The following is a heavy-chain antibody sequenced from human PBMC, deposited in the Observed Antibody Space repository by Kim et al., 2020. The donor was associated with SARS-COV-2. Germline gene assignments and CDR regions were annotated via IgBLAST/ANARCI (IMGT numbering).Heavy chain of an antibody. D-gene: IGHD4-17*01. Sequence: SETLSLTCTVSGGSISSGGYYWSWIRQHPGKGLEWIGYIYYSGSTYYNPSLKSRVTISVDTSKNQFSLKLSSVTAADTAVYYCASLRYGGDYEAYYYGMDVWGQGTTVTVSS. J-gene: IGHJ6*02. V-gene: IGHV4-31*03. CDR3: ASLRYGGDYEAYYYGMDV. CDR2: IYYSGST. CDR1: GGSISSGGYY.